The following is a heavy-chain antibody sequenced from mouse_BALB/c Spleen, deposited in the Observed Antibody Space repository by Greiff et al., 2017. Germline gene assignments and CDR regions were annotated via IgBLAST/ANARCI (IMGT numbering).Heavy chain of an antibody. V-gene: IGHV2-9*02. D-gene: IGHD2-14*01. CDR1: GFSLTSYG. CDR2: IWAGGST. CDR3: ARDRVGVRDGYFDV. J-gene: IGHJ1*01. Sequence: VMLVESGPGLVAPSQSLSISCTASGFSLTSYGVHWVRQPPGKGLEWLGVIWAGGSTTYNSALMSRLSISKDNSKSQIFLKMNSLQTDDTAMYYCARDRVGVRDGYFDVWGAGTTVTVSS.